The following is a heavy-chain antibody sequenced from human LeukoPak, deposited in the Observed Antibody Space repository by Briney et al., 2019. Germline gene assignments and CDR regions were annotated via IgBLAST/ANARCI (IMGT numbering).Heavy chain of an antibody. V-gene: IGHV3-20*04. D-gene: IGHD1-26*01. Sequence: GGSLRLSCAASGFTFDDYGMSWVRQAPGKGLEWVSIIYAAGSTHYADSVKGRFTISRDNAKNSLYLQMNSLRAEDTAVYYCTSRGGSYPDYWGQGTLVTVSS. CDR2: IYAAGST. J-gene: IGHJ4*02. CDR1: GFTFDDYG. CDR3: TSRGGSYPDY.